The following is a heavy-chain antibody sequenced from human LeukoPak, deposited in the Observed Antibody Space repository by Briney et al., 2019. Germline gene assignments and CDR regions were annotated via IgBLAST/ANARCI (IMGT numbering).Heavy chain of an antibody. D-gene: IGHD3-22*01. CDR3: VRNGDYYRLDY. Sequence: GGSLRLSCTASGFIFSNYWMTWVRQAPGKGLEWVANIRGDGNEKQFEDSVKCRFTISRDNAKNSVFLQMNNLRAEDTAVFYCVRNGDYYRLDYWGQGTLVTVSS. CDR2: IRGDGNEK. V-gene: IGHV3-7*01. J-gene: IGHJ4*02. CDR1: GFIFSNYW.